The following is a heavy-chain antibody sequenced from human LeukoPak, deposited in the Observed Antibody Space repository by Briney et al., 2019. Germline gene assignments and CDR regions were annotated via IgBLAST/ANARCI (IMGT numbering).Heavy chain of an antibody. V-gene: IGHV3-66*01. CDR3: ARWGRDLDAFDI. J-gene: IGHJ3*02. Sequence: GGSLRLSCAASGFTFNSYAMSWVRQAPGKGVEWVSVIYSGGSTYYADSVKGRFTISRDNSKNTLYLQMNSLRAEDTAVYYCARWGRDLDAFDIWGQGTMVTVSS. D-gene: IGHD3-16*01. CDR2: IYSGGST. CDR1: GFTFNSYA.